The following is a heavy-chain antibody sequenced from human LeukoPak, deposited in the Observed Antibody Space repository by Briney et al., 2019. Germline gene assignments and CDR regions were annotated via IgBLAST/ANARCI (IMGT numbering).Heavy chain of an antibody. Sequence: GGSLRLSCAASGFTFSDYYLSWIRQAPGKGLGWVSYISISGSTIYYADSVKGRVTISRDNAKNSLYLQMNSLRAEKTAVYYCARVFIVVVPAATDYWGQGTLVTVSS. D-gene: IGHD2-2*01. CDR3: ARVFIVVVPAATDY. CDR2: ISISGSTI. CDR1: GFTFSDYY. J-gene: IGHJ4*02. V-gene: IGHV3-11*04.